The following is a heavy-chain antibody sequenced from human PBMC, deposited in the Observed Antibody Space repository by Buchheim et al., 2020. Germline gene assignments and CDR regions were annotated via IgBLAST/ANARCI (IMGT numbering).Heavy chain of an antibody. Sequence: EVQLVESGGGLVQPGGSLRLSCAASGFTFSSYSMNWVRQAPGKGLEWVSYISRSSSTIYYADSVKGRFTISRDNAKNSLYLQMNSLRAEDTAVYYCARDREKSSYYYYGMDVWGQGTT. CDR1: GFTFSSYS. D-gene: IGHD1-26*01. CDR3: ARDREKSSYYYYGMDV. J-gene: IGHJ6*02. V-gene: IGHV3-48*01. CDR2: ISRSSSTI.